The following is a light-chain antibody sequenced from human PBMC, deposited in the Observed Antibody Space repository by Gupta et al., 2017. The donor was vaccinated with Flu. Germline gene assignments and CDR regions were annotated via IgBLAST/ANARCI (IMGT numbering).Light chain of an antibody. CDR2: DAS. J-gene: IGKJ5*01. Sequence: LVLTHSPATLSFSPGERATLSCRASQSVNSYLAWYQLKPGQAPRLLIYDASNRATGIPARLSGSGSGTEFTLTISSREHEDFAIYFCQQRSNWPPITFGQGTRLEI. CDR1: QSVNSY. CDR3: QQRSNWPPIT. V-gene: IGKV3-11*01.